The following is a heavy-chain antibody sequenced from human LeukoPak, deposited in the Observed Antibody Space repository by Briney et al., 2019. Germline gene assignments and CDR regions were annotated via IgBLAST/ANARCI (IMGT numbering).Heavy chain of an antibody. Sequence: ASVKVSCKASGYTFTSYGISWVRQAPGQGLDWMGWISAYNGNTNYAQKLQGRVTMTTDTSTSTAYMELRSLRSDDTAVYYCARGKSSSWCLMYYFDYWGQGTLVTVSS. J-gene: IGHJ4*02. CDR1: GYTFTSYG. D-gene: IGHD6-13*01. V-gene: IGHV1-18*01. CDR3: ARGKSSSWCLMYYFDY. CDR2: ISAYNGNT.